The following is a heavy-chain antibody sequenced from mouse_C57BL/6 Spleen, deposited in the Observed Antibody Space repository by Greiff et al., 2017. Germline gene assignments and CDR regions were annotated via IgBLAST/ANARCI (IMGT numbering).Heavy chain of an antibody. CDR2: ISDGGSYT. CDR3: ARGEEAWFAY. Sequence: EVQRVESGGGLVKPGGSLKLSCAASGFTFSSYAMSWVRQTPEKRLEWVATISDGGSYTYYPAHVKGRFTISRDNAKNNLYLQMSHLKSEDTALYYCARGEEAWFAYWGRGTLVTVSA. CDR1: GFTFSSYA. J-gene: IGHJ3*01. V-gene: IGHV5-4*01.